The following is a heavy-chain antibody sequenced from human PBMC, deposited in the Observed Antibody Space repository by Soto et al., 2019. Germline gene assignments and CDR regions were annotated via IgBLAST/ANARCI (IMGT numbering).Heavy chain of an antibody. V-gene: IGHV4-30-2*01. CDR2: IYHSGSA. J-gene: IGHJ5*02. Sequence: PSETLSLTCAVSGGSISSGGYSWSWIRQPPGKGLEWIGYIYHSGSAYYNPSLKSRVTISVDRSKDQFSLKLSCVSAAYTAVYYCARFHFGQQQLVRPTNWFDPWGQGTLVTVSS. CDR3: ARFHFGQQQLVRPTNWFDP. D-gene: IGHD6-13*01. CDR1: GGSISSGGYS.